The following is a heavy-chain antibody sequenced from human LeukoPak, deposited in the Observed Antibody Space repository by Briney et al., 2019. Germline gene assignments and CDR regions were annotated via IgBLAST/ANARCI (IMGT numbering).Heavy chain of an antibody. CDR1: GYSISTSNW. D-gene: IGHD1-26*01. V-gene: IGHV4-28*01. CDR3: AKISGSYYPGYYYYYMDV. Sequence: SETLSLTCAVSGYSISTSNWWGWIRQPPGKGLEWIGYIFHTGSTDYNPSLKSRVTMSVDTSKNQFSLKLSSVTAADTAVYYCAKISGSYYPGYYYYYMDVWGKGTTVTVSS. CDR2: IFHTGST. J-gene: IGHJ6*03.